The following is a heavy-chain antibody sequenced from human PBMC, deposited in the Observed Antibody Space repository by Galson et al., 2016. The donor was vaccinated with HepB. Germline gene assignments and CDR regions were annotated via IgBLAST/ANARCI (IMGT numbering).Heavy chain of an antibody. CDR3: VKDRRVTTGVFES. D-gene: IGHD4-23*01. V-gene: IGHV3-9*01. CDR1: GFAFDEYA. Sequence: SLRLSCAASGFAFDEYALHWVRQGPGKGLEWVSGISWDSEAIDYVDSVRGRFRISRDDAEKSLFLQMNSLRQEDTGVYYCVKDRRVTTGVFESWGQGTLVVVSS. J-gene: IGHJ4*02. CDR2: ISWDSEAI.